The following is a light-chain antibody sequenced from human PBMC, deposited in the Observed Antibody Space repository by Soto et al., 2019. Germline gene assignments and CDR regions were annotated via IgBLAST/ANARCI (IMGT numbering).Light chain of an antibody. Sequence: EIVMTQSPATLSVSPGERATLSCRASQSVSSNLAWNQQKPGQAPRLLIYGASSRATGIPARFSGSGSGTEFTLTMSSLQAEDFAVYYCQQYNKWPRTFGQGTKVDIK. V-gene: IGKV3-15*01. CDR3: QQYNKWPRT. CDR1: QSVSSN. CDR2: GAS. J-gene: IGKJ1*01.